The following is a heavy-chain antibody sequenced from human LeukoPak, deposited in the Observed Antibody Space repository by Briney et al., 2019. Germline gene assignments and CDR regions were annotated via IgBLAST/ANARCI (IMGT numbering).Heavy chain of an antibody. CDR3: ASSGGYYYYGMDV. D-gene: IGHD3-10*01. CDR1: GFTFSSYA. V-gene: IGHV3-23*01. J-gene: IGHJ6*02. CDR2: ISGSGGST. Sequence: GGSLRLSCAASGFTFSSYAMSWVRQAPGKGLGWVSAISGSGGSTYYADSVKGRFTISRDNSKNTLYLQMNSLRAEDTAVYYCASSGGYYYYGMDVWGQGTTVTVSS.